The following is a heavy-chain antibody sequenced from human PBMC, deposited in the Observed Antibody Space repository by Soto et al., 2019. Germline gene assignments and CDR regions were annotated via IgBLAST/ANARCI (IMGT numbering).Heavy chain of an antibody. J-gene: IGHJ4*02. D-gene: IGHD6-6*01. CDR1: GFTFSSYG. Sequence: PGGSLRLSCAASGFTFSSYGMHWVRQAPGKGLEWVAVIWYDGSNKYYADSVKGRFTISRDNSKNTLYLQMNSLRAEDTAVYYCARDRGIAARPAPPGYRGQGTLVTVSS. V-gene: IGHV3-33*01. CDR2: IWYDGSNK. CDR3: ARDRGIAARPAPPGY.